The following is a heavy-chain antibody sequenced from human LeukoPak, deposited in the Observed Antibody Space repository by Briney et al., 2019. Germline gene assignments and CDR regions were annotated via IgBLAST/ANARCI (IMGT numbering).Heavy chain of an antibody. CDR1: GFTFSNYW. V-gene: IGHV3-74*01. D-gene: IGHD3-10*01. CDR2: INKDGSIT. Sequence: GGSLRLSCVASGFTFSNYWMHWVRQAPGKGPEWVSRINKDGSITNFADSVKGRFTISRDNAKNSLYLQMNSLRAEDTAVYYCARDGSYYGSGSYYNVIPWGQGTLDTVSS. J-gene: IGHJ5*02. CDR3: ARDGSYYGSGSYYNVIP.